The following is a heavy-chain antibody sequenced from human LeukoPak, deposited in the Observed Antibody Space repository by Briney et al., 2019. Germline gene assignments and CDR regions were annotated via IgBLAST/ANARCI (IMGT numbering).Heavy chain of an antibody. V-gene: IGHV4-31*03. CDR2: IYYSGST. Sequence: SETLSLTRTVSGGSISSGGYYWSWIRQHPGKGLEWIGYIYYSGSTYYNPSLKSRVTISVDTSKNQFSLKLSSVTAADTAVYYCARNQLDNVMYYWGQGTLVTVSS. J-gene: IGHJ4*02. CDR3: ARNQLDNVMYY. CDR1: GGSISSGGYY. D-gene: IGHD3-16*01.